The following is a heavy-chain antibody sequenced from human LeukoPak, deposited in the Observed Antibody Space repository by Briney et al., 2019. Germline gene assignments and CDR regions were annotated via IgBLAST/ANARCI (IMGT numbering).Heavy chain of an antibody. D-gene: IGHD3-3*01. J-gene: IGHJ4*02. CDR2: INHSGST. V-gene: IGHV4-34*01. CDR3: ARLRYYDFWSGYYDKNYYFDC. CDR1: GGSFSGYY. Sequence: PSETLSLTCAVYGGSFSGYYWSWIRQPPGKGLEWIGEINHSGSTNYNPSLKSRVTISVDTSKNQFSLKLSSVTAADTAVYYCARLRYYDFWSGYYDKNYYFDCWGQGTLVTVSS.